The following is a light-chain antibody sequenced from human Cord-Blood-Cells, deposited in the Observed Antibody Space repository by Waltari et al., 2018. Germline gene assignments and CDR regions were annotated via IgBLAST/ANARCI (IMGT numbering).Light chain of an antibody. CDR1: QSVSSY. V-gene: IGKV3-11*01. Sequence: EIVLTQSPATLSLSPGERATLSCRASQSVSSYLSWYQQKPGQAPRLLIYDASTKNPAIPGSCSGSGSGTDFTLTISSRGPEDFAVYYCQQRSNWPPQLTCGGGIKVEIK. CDR3: QQRSNWPPQLT. J-gene: IGKJ4*01. CDR2: DAS.